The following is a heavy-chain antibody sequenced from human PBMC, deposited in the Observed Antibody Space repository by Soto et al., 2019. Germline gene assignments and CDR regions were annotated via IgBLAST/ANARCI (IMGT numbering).Heavy chain of an antibody. Sequence: GGSLRLSCAASGFTFSSYGMHWVRQAPGKGLEWVAVIWYDGSNKYYADSVKGRFTISRDNSKNTLYLQMNSLRAEDTAVYYCARAREEYSSSSRSFDIWGQGTMVTVSS. V-gene: IGHV3-33*01. CDR3: ARAREEYSSSSRSFDI. CDR2: IWYDGSNK. CDR1: GFTFSSYG. J-gene: IGHJ3*02. D-gene: IGHD6-6*01.